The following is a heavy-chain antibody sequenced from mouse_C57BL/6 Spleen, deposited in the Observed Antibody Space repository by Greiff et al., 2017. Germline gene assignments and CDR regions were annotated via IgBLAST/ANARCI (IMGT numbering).Heavy chain of an antibody. V-gene: IGHV1-59*01. Sequence: QVQLKQPGAELVRPGTSVKLSCKASGYTFTSYWMHWVKQRPGQGLEWIGVIDPSDSYTNYNQKFKGKATLTVDTSSSTAYLQLSSLTSEDCAVYYCARRGPYYGSSYEAMDYWGQGTSVTVSS. J-gene: IGHJ4*01. CDR3: ARRGPYYGSSYEAMDY. CDR1: GYTFTSYW. D-gene: IGHD1-1*01. CDR2: IDPSDSYT.